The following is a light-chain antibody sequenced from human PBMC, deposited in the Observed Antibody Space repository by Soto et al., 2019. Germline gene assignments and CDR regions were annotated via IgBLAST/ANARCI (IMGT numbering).Light chain of an antibody. J-gene: IGKJ5*01. V-gene: IGKV3D-20*02. CDR1: QSFSGSY. CDR2: SAS. CDR3: QQRSSWPPIT. Sequence: EIVLTPSPGALSLSPVDRATLSCRTSQSFSGSYLAWYQQKPGQAPRLLIYSASSRATGIPDRFGGSGSGTDFTLTISRLEPEDFAVYYCQQRSSWPPITFGQGTRLEIK.